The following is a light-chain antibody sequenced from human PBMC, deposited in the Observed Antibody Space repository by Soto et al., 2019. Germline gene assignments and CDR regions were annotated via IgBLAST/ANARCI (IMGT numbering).Light chain of an antibody. CDR2: GAS. J-gene: IGKJ4*01. Sequence: EIVMTQSPATLSVSPGERATLSCRASQSVSSNLAWYQQKPGQAPRLLIYGASTRATGIPARFSGSGSGTEFTLTISSLQSEDFATYYCQQYDDPALTFGGGTKVE. CDR1: QSVSSN. CDR3: QQYDDPALT. V-gene: IGKV3-15*01.